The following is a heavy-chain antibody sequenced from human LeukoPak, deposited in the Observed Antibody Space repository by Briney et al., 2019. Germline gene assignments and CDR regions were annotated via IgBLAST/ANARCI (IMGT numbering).Heavy chain of an antibody. V-gene: IGHV4-4*07. D-gene: IGHD3-16*01. CDR2: IFNLGIT. CDR3: ARGVWDSRDPLSYYFDH. Sequence: PSETLSLTCTVSGGSISTYYWTWIRQPAGKGLEWIGRIFNLGITKYNPSLKSRVTISVDTSKNQFSLKLTSVTAADTAVYYCARGVWDSRDPLSYYFDHWGQGTLVAASS. CDR1: GGSISTYY. J-gene: IGHJ4*02.